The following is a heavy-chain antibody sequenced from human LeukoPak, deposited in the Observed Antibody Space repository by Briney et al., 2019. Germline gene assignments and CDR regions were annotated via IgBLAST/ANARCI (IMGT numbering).Heavy chain of an antibody. CDR3: ARDKSEYDSSGRGDY. V-gene: IGHV3-74*03. Sequence: PGGSLRLSCAASGFAFSSYWMHWVRQVPGKGLVWFSRINGDGSYTKYADSVKGRFTISRDNAQNTLFLQMNSLSAEDTAVYFCARDKSEYDSSGRGDYWGQGTLVTVSS. J-gene: IGHJ4*02. CDR1: GFAFSSYW. D-gene: IGHD3-22*01. CDR2: INGDGSYT.